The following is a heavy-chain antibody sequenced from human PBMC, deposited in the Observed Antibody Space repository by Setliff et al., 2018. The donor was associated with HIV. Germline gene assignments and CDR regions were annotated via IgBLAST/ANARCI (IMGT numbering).Heavy chain of an antibody. J-gene: IGHJ4*02. CDR3: ARVMIGYSGYDAFDY. V-gene: IGHV3-11*05. CDR1: GFTFSDSY. D-gene: IGHD5-12*01. Sequence: GGSLRLSCAASGFTFSDSYMSWIRQAPGKGLEWVSYISSQSTYTNYADSVRGRFTISRDNAKESLYLQMNSLRAEDTAVYYCARVMIGYSGYDAFDYWGQGTLVTVSS. CDR2: ISSQSTYT.